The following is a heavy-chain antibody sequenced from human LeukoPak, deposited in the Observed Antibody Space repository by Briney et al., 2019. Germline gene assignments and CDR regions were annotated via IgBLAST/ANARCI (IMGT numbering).Heavy chain of an antibody. J-gene: IGHJ6*03. V-gene: IGHV3-23*01. CDR3: AKYCGGDCYPPIDYYYYYYMDV. CDR2: ISGSGGST. CDR1: GFTFSSYA. Sequence: GGPLRLSCAASGFTFSSYAMSWVRQAPGKGLEWVSAISGSGGSTYYADSVKGRFTISRDNSKNTLYLQMNSLRAEDTAVYYCAKYCGGDCYPPIDYYYYYYMDVWGKGTTVTVSS. D-gene: IGHD2-21*02.